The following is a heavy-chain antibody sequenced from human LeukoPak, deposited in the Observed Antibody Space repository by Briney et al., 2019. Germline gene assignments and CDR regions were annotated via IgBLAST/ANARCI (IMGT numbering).Heavy chain of an antibody. CDR3: SREDYDILTGYSYYCDY. CDR1: GFTFSSYW. V-gene: IGHV3-74*01. D-gene: IGHD3-9*01. Sequence: GGSLTLSCAASGFTFSSYWMHWVRQAPGKGLVWVSRINSDGSSTSYADSVKGRFTISRDNAKHKLYLQMNSLRAHDRAGYYCSREDYDILTGYSYYCDYWGQGNLVTVSS. CDR2: INSDGSST. J-gene: IGHJ4*02.